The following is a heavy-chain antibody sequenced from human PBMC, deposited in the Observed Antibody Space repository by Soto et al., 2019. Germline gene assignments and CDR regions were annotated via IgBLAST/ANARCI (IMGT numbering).Heavy chain of an antibody. CDR2: TFYSGSF. CDR3: ARAPETPTIFGVVRPYFFNH. V-gene: IGHV4-31*03. CDR1: GDSISSGGCY. J-gene: IGHJ4*02. D-gene: IGHD3-3*01. Sequence: SETLSLTCTVSGDSISSGGCYWNWIRQRPEKGLERMGYTFYSGSFDYTPSLRGRVMMSADTSKNQFYLRLSSVTAADTAVYYCARAPETPTIFGVVRPYFFNHWGQGTLVTVSS.